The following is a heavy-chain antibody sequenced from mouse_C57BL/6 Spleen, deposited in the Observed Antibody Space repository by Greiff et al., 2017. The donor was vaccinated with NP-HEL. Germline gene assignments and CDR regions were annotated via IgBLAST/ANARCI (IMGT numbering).Heavy chain of an antibody. J-gene: IGHJ1*03. CDR2: ISYDGSN. V-gene: IGHV3-6*01. Sequence: EVQLQQSGPGLVKPSQSLSLTCSVTGYSITSGYYWNWIRQFPGNKLEWVGYISYDGSNNYNPSFKNRISITRDTSKNQFFLKMNSVTTEDTATHYCARDPCYYGSSPDWYFDVWGTGTTVTVSS. D-gene: IGHD1-1*01. CDR1: GYSITSGYY. CDR3: ARDPCYYGSSPDWYFDV.